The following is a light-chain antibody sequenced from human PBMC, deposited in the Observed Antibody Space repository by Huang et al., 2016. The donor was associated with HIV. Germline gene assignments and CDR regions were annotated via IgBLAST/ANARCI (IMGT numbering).Light chain of an antibody. J-gene: IGKJ2*01. CDR3: QQYGGSPRT. Sequence: EIVLTQSPGTLSLSPGERATLSCRASETVTSGYLAWYQQKPGQPPRRLIFGSSTRATGIPDSFTGSGSGTDFTLTSTRLEREDFAMYDCQQYGGSPRTFGQGTKLELK. CDR1: ETVTSGY. CDR2: GSS. V-gene: IGKV3-20*01.